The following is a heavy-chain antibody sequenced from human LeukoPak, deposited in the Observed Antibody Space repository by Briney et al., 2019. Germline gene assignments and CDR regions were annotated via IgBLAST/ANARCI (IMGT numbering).Heavy chain of an antibody. Sequence: SVNVSCQASGGTFSSYAISWVRPPAGRGREWMGGIIPIFGTANYAQKFQGRVTITADESTSTAYMELSSLRSEDTAVYYCARETGYSSSLDYWGQGTLVTVSS. CDR1: GGTFSSYA. CDR3: ARETGYSSSLDY. V-gene: IGHV1-69*13. D-gene: IGHD6-6*01. J-gene: IGHJ4*02. CDR2: IIPIFGTA.